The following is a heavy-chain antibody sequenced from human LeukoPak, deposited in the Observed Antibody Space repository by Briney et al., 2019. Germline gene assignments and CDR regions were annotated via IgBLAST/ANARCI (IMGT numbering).Heavy chain of an antibody. J-gene: IGHJ6*03. Sequence: SETLSLTCTVSGGAISSGDYFWSWIRQPPGKALEWIAYTYHRGSPFYKSSLKSRVTTSVDTSKNQFSLKLSSMTAADTAVYYCARETFSGSKRNPFYYMDVWGKGSPVTVSS. CDR3: ARETFSGSKRNPFYYMDV. CDR1: GGAISSGDYF. D-gene: IGHD5-12*01. V-gene: IGHV4-30-4*01. CDR2: TYHRGSP.